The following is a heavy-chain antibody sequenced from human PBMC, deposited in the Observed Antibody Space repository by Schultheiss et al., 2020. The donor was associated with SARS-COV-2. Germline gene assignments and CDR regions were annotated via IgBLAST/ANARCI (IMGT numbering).Heavy chain of an antibody. J-gene: IGHJ2*01. Sequence: GSLRLSCAASGFTFSSYAMHWVRQAPGKGLEWLGEINHSGSTNYNPSLKSRVTISLDTSKNQFSLKLSSVTAADTAVYYCAAAGPGWQLVPSWYFDLWGRGTLVTVSS. D-gene: IGHD6-6*01. V-gene: IGHV4-34*08. CDR1: GFTFSSYA. CDR3: AAAGPGWQLVPSWYFDL. CDR2: INHSGST.